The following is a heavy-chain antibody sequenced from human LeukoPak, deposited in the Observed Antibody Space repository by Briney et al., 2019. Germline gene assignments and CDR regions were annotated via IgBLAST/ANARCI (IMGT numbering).Heavy chain of an antibody. CDR2: TYYRSKWYN. CDR3: GRQNSGKGGIDY. J-gene: IGHJ4*02. CDR1: GDSVSSKSAA. D-gene: IGHD1-26*01. Sequence: SQTLSLTCAISGDSVSSKSAAWNWIRQSPSRGLEWLGRTYYRSKWYNEYAVSLKGRITINPDTSKNQFSLQLNSVTPEDTAVYYCGRQNSGKGGIDYWGQGTLVTVSS. V-gene: IGHV6-1*01.